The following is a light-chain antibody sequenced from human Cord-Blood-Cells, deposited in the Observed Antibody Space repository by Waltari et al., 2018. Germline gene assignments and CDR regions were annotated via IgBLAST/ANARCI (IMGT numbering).Light chain of an antibody. CDR2: DVS. CDR3: SSYTSSSTRV. Sequence: QSALTQPASASGSPGQSITISCTGTSSDVGGYNYVSWYQRHPGKAPKLMIYDVSKRPSGVSNRFSGSKSGNTASLTISGLQDEDEADYYCSSYTSSSTRVFGGGTKLTVL. CDR1: SSDVGGYNY. J-gene: IGLJ3*02. V-gene: IGLV2-14*01.